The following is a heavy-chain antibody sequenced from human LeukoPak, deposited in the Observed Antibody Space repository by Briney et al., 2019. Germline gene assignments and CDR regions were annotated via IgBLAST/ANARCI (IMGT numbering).Heavy chain of an antibody. D-gene: IGHD5-12*01. J-gene: IGHJ4*02. Sequence: RLLRLSCAASGFTVRNNYMNWVGQAPGKGLEWVSVIFSGGSTYYADSVKGRFTISRDNSKNTLCLQMNSLRAEDTAVYYCARGAYDWGQGTLVTVSS. CDR1: GFTVRNNY. V-gene: IGHV3-53*01. CDR2: IFSGGST. CDR3: ARGAYD.